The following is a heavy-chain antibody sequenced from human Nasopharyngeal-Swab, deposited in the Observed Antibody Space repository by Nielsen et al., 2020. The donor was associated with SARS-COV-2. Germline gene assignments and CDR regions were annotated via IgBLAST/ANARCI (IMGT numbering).Heavy chain of an antibody. J-gene: IGHJ4*02. CDR1: GFTFSSYG. CDR3: AKDLGYCSSTSCAAGSFDY. Sequence: GESLKISCAASGFTFSSYGMHWVRQAPGRGLEWVAFMRYDGSNKYYADSVKGRFTISRDNSKNTLYLQMNSLRAEDTAVYYCAKDLGYCSSTSCAAGSFDYWGQGTLVTVSS. CDR2: MRYDGSNK. D-gene: IGHD2-2*01. V-gene: IGHV3-30*02.